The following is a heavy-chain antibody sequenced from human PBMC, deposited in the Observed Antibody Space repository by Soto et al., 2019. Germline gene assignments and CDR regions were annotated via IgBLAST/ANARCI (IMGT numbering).Heavy chain of an antibody. CDR2: IYQSGVT. CDR3: AGMPYTSGLRFDP. J-gene: IGHJ5*02. Sequence: TLSLTCAVSVDSYSISTYSWSWIRQPPGKALEWVGFIYQSGVTSYNPSLKSRVTISLDRSNNQYSLKLSSVTAADTAVYYCAGMPYTSGLRFDPWGPGTLVTVSS. D-gene: IGHD6-19*01. CDR1: VDSYSISTYS. V-gene: IGHV4-30-2*01.